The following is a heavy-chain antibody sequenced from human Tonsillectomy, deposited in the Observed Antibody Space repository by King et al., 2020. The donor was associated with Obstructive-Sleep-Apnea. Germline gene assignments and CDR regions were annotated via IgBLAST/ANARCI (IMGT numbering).Heavy chain of an antibody. J-gene: IGHJ4*02. CDR2: IYYSGST. CDR3: ARDGRFLEWPNVDY. D-gene: IGHD3-3*01. V-gene: IGHV4-39*07. Sequence: QLQESGPGLVKPSETLSLTCTVSGGSISSSSYYWGWIRQPPGKGLEWIGSIYYSGSTYYNPSLKSRVTLSVDTSKNQFSLKLSSVTAADTAVYYCARDGRFLEWPNVDYWGQGTLVTVSS. CDR1: GGSISSSSYY.